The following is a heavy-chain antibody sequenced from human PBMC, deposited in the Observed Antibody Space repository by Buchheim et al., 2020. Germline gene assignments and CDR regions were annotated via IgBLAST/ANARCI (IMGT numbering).Heavy chain of an antibody. Sequence: QVQLVESGGGLVKPGGSLRLSCAASGFTSSDSFITWIRQAPGKGLEWIGEINHSGSTNYNPSLKSRVTISVDTSKNQFSLKLSSVTAADTAVYYCARVSVRGDYWGQGTL. V-gene: IGHV4-34*01. D-gene: IGHD2/OR15-2a*01. CDR2: INHSGST. J-gene: IGHJ4*02. CDR1: GFTSSDSF. CDR3: ARVSVRGDY.